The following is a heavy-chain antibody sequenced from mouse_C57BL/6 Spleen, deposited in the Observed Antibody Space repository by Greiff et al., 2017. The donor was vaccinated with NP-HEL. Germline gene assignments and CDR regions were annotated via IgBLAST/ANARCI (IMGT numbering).Heavy chain of an antibody. D-gene: IGHD2-5*01. CDR3: ARHGSNFPWFAY. V-gene: IGHV5-6*01. CDR2: ISSGGSYT. J-gene: IGHJ3*01. CDR1: GFTFSSYG. Sequence: EVQGVESGGDLVKPGGSLKLSCAASGFTFSSYGMSWVRQTPDKRLEWVATISSGGSYTYYPDSVKGRFTISRDNAKNTLYLQMSSLKSEDTAMYYCARHGSNFPWFAYWGQGTLVTVSA.